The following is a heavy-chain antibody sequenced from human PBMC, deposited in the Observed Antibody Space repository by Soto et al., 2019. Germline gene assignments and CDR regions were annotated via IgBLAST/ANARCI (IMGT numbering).Heavy chain of an antibody. J-gene: IGHJ5*02. D-gene: IGHD6-13*01. CDR1: GFTFTGSA. V-gene: IGHV1-58*01. Sequence: QMQLVQSGPEVKKPGTSVKVSCTASGFTFTGSAVQWVRQVRGQRLEWVGWLVVDSGKTNDAQRVQERITITRGVSTSTAYMELSSLRSEDTAVYYCVAGGVAAAGRPNASWGQGTLVTVSS. CDR2: LVVDSGKT. CDR3: VAGGVAAAGRPNAS.